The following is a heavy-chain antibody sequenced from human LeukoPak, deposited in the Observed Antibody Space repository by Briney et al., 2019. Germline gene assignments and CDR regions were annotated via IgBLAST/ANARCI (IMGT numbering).Heavy chain of an antibody. CDR2: IYFNGNT. D-gene: IGHD1-26*01. Sequence: PSETLSLTCSVSDGSINSYYWNWIRRPPGKGLEWIGYIYFNGNTNYSPSLKSRVTLSVDTSKHLFSLKVSSVTAADTDVYYCARGRSNYYGMDVWRQGSTVTVSS. V-gene: IGHV4-59*01. CDR3: ARGRSNYYGMDV. J-gene: IGHJ6*02. CDR1: DGSINSYY.